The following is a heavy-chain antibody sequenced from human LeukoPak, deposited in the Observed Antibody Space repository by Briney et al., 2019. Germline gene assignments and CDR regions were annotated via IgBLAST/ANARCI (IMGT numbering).Heavy chain of an antibody. CDR3: AKDSYGSGSYFNY. CDR1: GFTFSSYG. CDR2: ISYDGSNK. V-gene: IGHV3-30*18. J-gene: IGHJ4*02. Sequence: PGGSLRLSCTASGFTFSSYGMHWVRQAPGKGLEWVALISYDGSNKYYADSVKGRFTISRDNAKNSLYLQMNSLRAEDTALYYCAKDSYGSGSYFNYWGQGTLVTVSS. D-gene: IGHD3-10*01.